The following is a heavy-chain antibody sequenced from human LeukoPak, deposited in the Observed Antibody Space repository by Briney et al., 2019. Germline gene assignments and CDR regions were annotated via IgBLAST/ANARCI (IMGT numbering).Heavy chain of an antibody. V-gene: IGHV3-23*01. J-gene: IGHJ4*02. Sequence: GGSLRLSCAASGFTFSSYAMSWVRQAPGKGLEWVSAISGSGGSTYYADSVKGRFTISRDNSKNTLYLQMNSLRAEDTAVYYCANCLKSSVVISYFDYWGQGTLVTVSS. CDR3: ANCLKSSVVISYFDY. D-gene: IGHD3-22*01. CDR1: GFTFSSYA. CDR2: ISGSGGST.